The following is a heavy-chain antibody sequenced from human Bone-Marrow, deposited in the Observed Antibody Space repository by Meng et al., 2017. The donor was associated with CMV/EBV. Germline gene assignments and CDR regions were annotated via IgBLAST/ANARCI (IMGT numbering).Heavy chain of an antibody. CDR1: VPLSSYA. V-gene: IGHV1-69*05. D-gene: IGHD3-10*01. CDR2: IIPIFGTA. J-gene: IGHJ5*02. Sequence: VPLSSYAISCVRQAPGPGLEWMGGIIPIFGTANYAQKFQGRVTITTDESTSTAYMELSSLRSEDTAVYYCARDLSLGDPVRGNWFDPWGQGTLVTVSS. CDR3: ARDLSLGDPVRGNWFDP.